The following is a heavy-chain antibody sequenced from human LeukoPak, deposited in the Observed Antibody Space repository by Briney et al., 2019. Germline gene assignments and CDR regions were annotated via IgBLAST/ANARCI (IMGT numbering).Heavy chain of an antibody. CDR2: MNPNSGNT. Sequence: ASVKVSCKASGYTFTSYDINWVRQATAQGLEWMGWMNPNSGNTGYAQKFQGRVTMTRNTSISTAYMELSSLRSEDTAVYYCAGSLGYCTSNVCYLKYWGQGTLVTVSS. CDR1: GYTFTSYD. CDR3: AGSLGYCTSNVCYLKY. J-gene: IGHJ4*02. D-gene: IGHD2-8*01. V-gene: IGHV1-8*01.